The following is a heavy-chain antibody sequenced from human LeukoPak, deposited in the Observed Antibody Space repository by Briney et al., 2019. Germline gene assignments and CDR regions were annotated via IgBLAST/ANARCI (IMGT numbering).Heavy chain of an antibody. CDR2: MNPNSGNT. Sequence: ASVKVSCKASGYTFTSYDINWVRQATGQGLEWMGWMNPNSGNTGYAQKFQGRVTMTRNTSISTAYMELSSLRAEDTAVHYCARELGPYYFDYWGQGTLVTVSS. J-gene: IGHJ4*02. CDR1: GYTFTSYD. V-gene: IGHV1-8*01. CDR3: ARELGPYYFDY.